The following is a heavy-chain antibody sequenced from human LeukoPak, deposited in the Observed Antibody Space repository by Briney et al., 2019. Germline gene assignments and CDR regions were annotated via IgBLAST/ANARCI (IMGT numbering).Heavy chain of an antibody. J-gene: IGHJ4*02. CDR2: ISGSGGST. CDR1: GFTFSSYA. V-gene: IGHV3-23*01. CDR3: ARERWGVVLAAASIDY. D-gene: IGHD2-2*01. Sequence: GGSLRLSCAASGFTFSSYAMSWVRQAPGKGLEWVSAISGSGGSTYYADSVKGRFTISRDNAKNSLYLQMNSLRAEDTAVYYCARERWGVVLAAASIDYWGQGTLVTVSS.